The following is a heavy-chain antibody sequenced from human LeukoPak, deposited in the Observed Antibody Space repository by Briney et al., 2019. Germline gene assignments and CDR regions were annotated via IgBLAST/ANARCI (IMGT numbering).Heavy chain of an antibody. CDR2: IYYSGST. CDR1: GGPISSSNYY. Sequence: KPSETLSPTCTVSGGPISSSNYYWGWIRQPPGKGLEWIASIYYSGSTYYNPSLKSRVTISVDTSKSQFSLKLSSVTAADTAVYYCARRSSSGWTFDYWGQGTLVTVSS. D-gene: IGHD6-19*01. J-gene: IGHJ4*02. V-gene: IGHV4-39*01. CDR3: ARRSSSGWTFDY.